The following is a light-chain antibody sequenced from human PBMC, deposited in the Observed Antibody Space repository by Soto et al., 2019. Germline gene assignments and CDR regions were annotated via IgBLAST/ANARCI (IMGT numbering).Light chain of an antibody. J-gene: IGKJ1*01. CDR3: QQYNSWLT. CDR2: KAS. CDR1: QSISSW. Sequence: DIQMTQSPSTLSASVGDRVTITCRASQSISSWLAWYQQKPGKAPKLLIYKASSLESGVPSRFSGSGSGTEFTLTISSLQPDDFATYYCQQYNSWLTFGQGTKVEIK. V-gene: IGKV1-5*03.